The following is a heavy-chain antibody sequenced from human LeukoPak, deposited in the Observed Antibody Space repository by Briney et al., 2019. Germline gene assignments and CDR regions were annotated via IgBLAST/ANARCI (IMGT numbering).Heavy chain of an antibody. D-gene: IGHD2-15*01. Sequence: PGGSLRLSCAASGFTFDDYVMSCVPQAPGTGLEGVSGINWYGGSTGCAASVQGRFTIPSDNAKNSQYLQMNSLRAEDTAVYYCASDRIGWFDYWGQGTLVTVFS. CDR2: INWYGGST. J-gene: IGHJ4*02. CDR3: ASDRIGWFDY. V-gene: IGHV3-20*04. CDR1: GFTFDDYV.